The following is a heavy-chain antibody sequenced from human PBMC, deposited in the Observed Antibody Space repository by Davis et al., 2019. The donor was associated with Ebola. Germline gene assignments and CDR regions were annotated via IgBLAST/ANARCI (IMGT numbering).Heavy chain of an antibody. CDR1: DGSISSHY. CDR3: ARGGDWNSKIDY. J-gene: IGHJ4*02. D-gene: IGHD1-7*01. CDR2: FYFAGRT. V-gene: IGHV4-39*07. Sequence: PSETLSLTCTFSDGSISSHYWNWIRQPPGKGLEWIASFYFAGRTYYNPSLKSRVTISLDLSKNQFSLRLSSVTAADTAGYYCARGGDWNSKIDYWGQGTLVTVSS.